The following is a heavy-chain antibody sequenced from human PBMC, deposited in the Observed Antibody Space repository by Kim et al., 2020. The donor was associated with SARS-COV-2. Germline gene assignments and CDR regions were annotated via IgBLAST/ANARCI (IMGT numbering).Heavy chain of an antibody. D-gene: IGHD3-9*01. CDR1: GYNFTNYW. Sequence: GESLKISCKGSGYNFTNYWINWVRQMPGKGLEWMGRIDPSDSYANYSPSFQGHVTMSADKSISTAYLQWSSLKASDTAMYYCASRDILTGFDHWGQGTLVTVSS. J-gene: IGHJ4*02. V-gene: IGHV5-10-1*01. CDR2: IDPSDSYA. CDR3: ASRDILTGFDH.